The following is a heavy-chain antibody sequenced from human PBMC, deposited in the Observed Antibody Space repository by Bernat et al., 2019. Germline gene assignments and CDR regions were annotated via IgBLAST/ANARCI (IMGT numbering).Heavy chain of an antibody. CDR2: INPNNGDT. CDR1: GNTFTGYY. Sequence: QVQLVQSGAEVKKSGASVKVSCRAPGNTFTGYYMHWVRQAPGQGLEWMGWINPNNGDTNYAQKLQGWVTMTRDTSISTAYMELYRLTSDDTAVYYCAREGYSYGFGGFDVWGQGTMVTVSS. V-gene: IGHV1-2*04. CDR3: AREGYSYGFGGFDV. D-gene: IGHD5-18*01. J-gene: IGHJ3*01.